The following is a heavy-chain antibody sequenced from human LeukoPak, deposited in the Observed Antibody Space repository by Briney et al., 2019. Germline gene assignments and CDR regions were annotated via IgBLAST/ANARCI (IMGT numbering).Heavy chain of an antibody. CDR3: ARGGNHLLSVLGFDP. Sequence: SETLSLTCAVYGGSFSGYYWSWIRQPPGKGLEWIGEINHSGSTNYNPSLKSRVTISVDTSKNQFSLKLSSVTAADTAVYYCARGGNHLLSVLGFDPWGQGTLVTVSS. CDR1: GGSFSGYY. CDR2: INHSGST. J-gene: IGHJ5*02. D-gene: IGHD2-2*01. V-gene: IGHV4-34*01.